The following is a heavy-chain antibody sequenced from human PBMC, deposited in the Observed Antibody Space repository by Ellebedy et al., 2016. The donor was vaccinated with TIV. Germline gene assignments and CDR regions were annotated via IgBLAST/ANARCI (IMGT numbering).Heavy chain of an antibody. CDR3: ARGAPFPYYFDS. J-gene: IGHJ4*02. V-gene: IGHV4-59*01. CDR2: IYHSGSN. Sequence: MPSETLSLTCAVSGGFISHYYWTWIRQSPETGLEWIGYIYHSGSNGANPSLKSRVTISVDTPKNQFSLKLNSVTAADTAVYDCARGAPFPYYFDSWGQGLLVTVSS. CDR1: GGFISHYY.